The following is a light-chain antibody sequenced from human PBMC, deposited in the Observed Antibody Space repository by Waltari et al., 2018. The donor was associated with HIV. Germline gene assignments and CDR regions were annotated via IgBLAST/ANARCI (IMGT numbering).Light chain of an antibody. CDR1: SSNIGTHD. Sequence: QSVLTQPPSVSGAPGQRVTLSCTGNSSNIGTHDVHWYQQAPGTAPQRLLYHTNNRPAGVPERLSGSKSGTSASLAITGLQAEDEADYYCQSSDSTLSGSVFGGGTKLTVL. CDR3: QSSDSTLSGSV. CDR2: HTN. V-gene: IGLV1-40*01. J-gene: IGLJ2*01.